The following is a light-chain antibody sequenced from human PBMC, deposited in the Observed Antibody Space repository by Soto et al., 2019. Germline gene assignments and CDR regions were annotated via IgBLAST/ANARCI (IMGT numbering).Light chain of an antibody. V-gene: IGKV1-39*01. J-gene: IGKJ3*01. CDR2: AAS. Sequence: DIQMTQSPSSLSASVGDRVTITCRASQSISSYLNWYQQKPGKAPKLLIYAASSLQSGVPSRFSGSGSGTDFTLTISSLQPEDVATYYFHQSYSTQFTFGPGTKVDIK. CDR3: HQSYSTQFT. CDR1: QSISSY.